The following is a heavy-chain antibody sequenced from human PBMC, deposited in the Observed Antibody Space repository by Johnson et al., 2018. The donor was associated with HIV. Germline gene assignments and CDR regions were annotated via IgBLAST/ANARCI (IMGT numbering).Heavy chain of an antibody. V-gene: IGHV3-33*06. Sequence: QVQLVESGGGVVQPGRSLRLSCAASGFTFSSSVMHWVRQAPGKGLEWVALIWYDGTNKYYADSVKGRFTISRDNSKNTLYLQMNSLRAEDTAVYYCAKGGYSYGNAFDIWGQGTMVTVSS. CDR1: GFTFSSSV. CDR3: AKGGYSYGNAFDI. J-gene: IGHJ3*02. CDR2: IWYDGTNK. D-gene: IGHD5-18*01.